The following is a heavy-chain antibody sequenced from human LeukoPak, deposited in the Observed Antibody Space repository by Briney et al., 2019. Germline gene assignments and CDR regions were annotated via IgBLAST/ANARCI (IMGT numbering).Heavy chain of an antibody. CDR2: ISDDGSNK. CDR1: GFTFTEYS. J-gene: IGHJ3*02. D-gene: IGHD6-6*01. Sequence: PGGSLRLSCAASGFTFTEYSVHWFRQAPGKGLEWVALISDDGSNKYYADSVKGRFAISRDNSKNTLYLQMSSLRSEDMAVYYCARTYGSSADAFDIWGQGTMVTVSS. CDR3: ARTYGSSADAFDI. V-gene: IGHV3-30*09.